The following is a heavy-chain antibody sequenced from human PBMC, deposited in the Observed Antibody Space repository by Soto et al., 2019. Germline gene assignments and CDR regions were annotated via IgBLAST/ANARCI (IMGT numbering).Heavy chain of an antibody. D-gene: IGHD5-18*01. V-gene: IGHV2-70*01. CDR1: GFSLSTTGMC. CDR2: IDWGDEK. J-gene: IGHJ6*02. Sequence: SGPTLVNPTQTLTLTCTFSGFSLSTTGMCVSWLRQPPGKALEWLALIDWGDEKYYNTSLKTRLTISKDTTKTQVVLRMTNMDPVDAATYYGARTRYGEYARFYYLYGMDVWGQGTTVTVYS. CDR3: ARTRYGEYARFYYLYGMDV.